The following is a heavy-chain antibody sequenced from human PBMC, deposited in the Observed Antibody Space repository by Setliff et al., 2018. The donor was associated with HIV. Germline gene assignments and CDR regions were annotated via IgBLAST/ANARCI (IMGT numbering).Heavy chain of an antibody. Sequence: PSETLSLTCTVSGGSINSSTYYWAWIRQLPGGGLEWIGYSYYSGSTSSGSTYYNPSLKSRVTISVDTSKNQFSLKLSSVTAADTAVYYCARVPPLKAFGGVISLYYFDYWGQGTLVTVSS. CDR1: GGSINSSTYY. J-gene: IGHJ4*02. V-gene: IGHV4-31*03. D-gene: IGHD3-16*02. CDR2: SYYSGSTSSGST. CDR3: ARVPPLKAFGGVISLYYFDY.